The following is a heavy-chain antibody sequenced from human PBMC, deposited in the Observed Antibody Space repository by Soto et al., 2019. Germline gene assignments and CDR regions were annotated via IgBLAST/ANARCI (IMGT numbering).Heavy chain of an antibody. V-gene: IGHV2-5*02. Sequence: QITLKESGPPLVKPTQTLTLTCTFSGFSLSTSGVVVGWIRQPPGKALEWLALIYWDDDKRYSPSLKSRLTITKDTSKNQVFLTMTTMDPVDTATCYCVHSIRSRAADWGQGTLVTVSS. CDR1: GFSLSTSGVV. J-gene: IGHJ4*02. CDR3: VHSIRSRAAD. D-gene: IGHD6-25*01. CDR2: IYWDDDK.